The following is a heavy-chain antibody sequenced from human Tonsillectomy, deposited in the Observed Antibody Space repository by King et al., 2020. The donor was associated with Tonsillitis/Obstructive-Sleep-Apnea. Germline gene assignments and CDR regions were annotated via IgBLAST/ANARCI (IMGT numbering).Heavy chain of an antibody. Sequence: QVQLQQWGARLLKPSETLSLTCAVYGGSFSGYYWSWIRQPPGKGLEWIGEINHSGSTNYNPSLKSRVTISVDTSKNQFSLKLSSMTAADTAVFYCASTYASGSYSFGYWGQGTLVTVSS. V-gene: IGHV4-34*01. CDR3: ASTYASGSYSFGY. CDR2: INHSGST. J-gene: IGHJ4*02. D-gene: IGHD3-10*01. CDR1: GGSFSGYY.